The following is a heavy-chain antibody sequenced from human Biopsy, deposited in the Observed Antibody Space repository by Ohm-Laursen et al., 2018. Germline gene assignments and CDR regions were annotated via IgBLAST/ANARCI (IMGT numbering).Heavy chain of an antibody. CDR2: IYNTETT. V-gene: IGHV4-39*01. CDR1: GGSISSSTTYY. J-gene: IGHJ5*02. CDR3: ARHPTGFWFDP. Sequence: SETLSLTWPVSGGSISSSTTYYWAWLRQPPGKGLEWIGSIYNTETTFYNPSLKSRVTISVDPSTNQFSLKVSSVTAADTALYFCARHPTGFWFDPWGHGTLVTVSS.